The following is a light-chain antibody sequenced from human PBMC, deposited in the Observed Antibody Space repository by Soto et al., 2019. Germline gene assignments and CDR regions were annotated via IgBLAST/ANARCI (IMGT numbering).Light chain of an antibody. CDR2: GAS. V-gene: IGKV3-15*01. Sequence: IVMTQSPATLSVSPGERATLSCRASQSVSSNLAWYQQKPGQAPRLLIYGASTRATGIPARFSGSWSGTEFTLTISSLQSEDFAVYYCQQYNNWPAITVGQGTRLEIK. CDR1: QSVSSN. J-gene: IGKJ5*01. CDR3: QQYNNWPAIT.